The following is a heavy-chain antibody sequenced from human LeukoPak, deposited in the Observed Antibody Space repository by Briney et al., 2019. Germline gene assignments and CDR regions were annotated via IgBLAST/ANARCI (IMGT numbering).Heavy chain of an antibody. V-gene: IGHV4-34*01. J-gene: IGHJ4*02. CDR3: ARCPSEELGYFDY. Sequence: SETLSLTCAVYGGSFSGYYWSWIRQPPGRGLEWIGEINHSGSTNYNPSLKSRVTISVDTSKNQFSLKLSSVTAADTAVYYCARCPSEELGYFDYWGQGTLVTVSS. D-gene: IGHD1-7*01. CDR1: GGSFSGYY. CDR2: INHSGST.